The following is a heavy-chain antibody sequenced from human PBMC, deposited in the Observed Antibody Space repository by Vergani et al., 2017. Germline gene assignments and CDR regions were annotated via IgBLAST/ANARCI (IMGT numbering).Heavy chain of an antibody. V-gene: IGHV3-48*01. CDR3: ARDFTYYYDSSGYYNYYGMDV. CDR2: ISSSSTTI. J-gene: IGHJ6*02. D-gene: IGHD3-22*01. Sequence: EVQLVESGGGLVQPGGSLRLSCAASGFTFSSYSMNWVRQAPGKGLEWVSYISSSSTTIYYADSVKGRFTISRDNAKNSLYLQMNSLRAEDTAVYYCARDFTYYYDSSGYYNYYGMDVWGQGTTVTVSS. CDR1: GFTFSSYS.